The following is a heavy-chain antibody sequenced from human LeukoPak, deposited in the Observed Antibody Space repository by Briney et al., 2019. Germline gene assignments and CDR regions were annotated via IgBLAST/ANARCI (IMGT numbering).Heavy chain of an antibody. CDR1: GFTFSSYS. Sequence: PGGSLRLSCAASGFTFSSYSMIWVRQAPGKGLEWVSYISSGSSTIYYADSVKGRFTISRDNAKNSLYLQMNSLRAEDTAVYYCASGYCSTASCFYWGQGTLVTVSP. D-gene: IGHD2-2*01. J-gene: IGHJ4*02. CDR3: ASGYCSTASCFY. CDR2: ISSGSSTI. V-gene: IGHV3-48*04.